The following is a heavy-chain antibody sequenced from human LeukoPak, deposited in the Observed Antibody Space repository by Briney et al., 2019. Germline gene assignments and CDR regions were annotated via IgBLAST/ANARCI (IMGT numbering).Heavy chain of an antibody. V-gene: IGHV3-30*18. CDR1: GFTFSSYG. Sequence: PGRSLRLSCAASGFTFSSYGMHLVRQAPGKGLEWGAVISYDGSNKYYADSVKGRFTISRDNSKNTLYLQMNSLRAEDTAVYYCAKDRHDSSGYYPFDYWGQGTLVTVSS. D-gene: IGHD3-22*01. CDR3: AKDRHDSSGYYPFDY. J-gene: IGHJ4*02. CDR2: ISYDGSNK.